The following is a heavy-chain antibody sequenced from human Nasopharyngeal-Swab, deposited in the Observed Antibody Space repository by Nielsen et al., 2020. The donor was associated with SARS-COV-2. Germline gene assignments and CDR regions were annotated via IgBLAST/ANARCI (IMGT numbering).Heavy chain of an antibody. Sequence: ASVKVSCKASGYILNIYGISWVRQAPAQGRAWMAWISAYNGNTNYARKFQGRVTVTTDTSTRTAYIEMRSLRSDHSAIYYCARAGDALDYWGQGTLVSVSS. CDR3: ARAGDALDY. CDR1: GYILNIYG. D-gene: IGHD4-17*01. J-gene: IGHJ4*02. CDR2: ISAYNGNT. V-gene: IGHV1-18*04.